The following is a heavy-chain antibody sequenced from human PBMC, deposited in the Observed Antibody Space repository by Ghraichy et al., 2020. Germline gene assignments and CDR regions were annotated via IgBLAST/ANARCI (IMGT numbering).Heavy chain of an antibody. V-gene: IGHV3-66*01. CDR3: ARDGSSWTYYYYGMDV. CDR1: GFTVSSNY. D-gene: IGHD6-13*01. Sequence: GVLNISCAASGFTVSSNYTSWVRQAPGKGLGWVSVIYSGGSTYYADSVKGRFTISRDNSKNTLYLQMNSLRAEDTAVYYCARDGSSWTYYYYGMDVWGQGTTVTVSS. CDR2: IYSGGST. J-gene: IGHJ6*02.